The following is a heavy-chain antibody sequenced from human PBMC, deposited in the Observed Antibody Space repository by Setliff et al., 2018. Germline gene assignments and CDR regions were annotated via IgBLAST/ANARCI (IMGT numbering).Heavy chain of an antibody. Sequence: GGSLRLSCVASGFTFNSYGMHWVRQAPGKGLEWVSSISNSGGEIHYADSVKGRFTISRVNPRSTLYLQMNSLRAEDTALYYCANYEQRPRNLDYWGQGTLVTVSS. CDR3: ANYEQRPRNLDY. CDR1: GFTFNSYG. CDR2: ISNSGGEI. D-gene: IGHD6-25*01. J-gene: IGHJ4*02. V-gene: IGHV3-23*01.